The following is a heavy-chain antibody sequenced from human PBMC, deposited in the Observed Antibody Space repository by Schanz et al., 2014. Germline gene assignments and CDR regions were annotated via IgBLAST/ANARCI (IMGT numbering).Heavy chain of an antibody. CDR3: ARANYRRKINFDY. CDR2: IWYDGSNK. J-gene: IGHJ4*02. CDR1: GFSLNTYG. Sequence: QAQLMESGGGVVQPGTSLILSCSVSGFSLNTYGIHWFRQPAGKGLEWVAVIWYDGSNKYYADSVKGRFTMSRDNSKNTLYLQMNSLRAEDTAVYYCARANYRRKINFDYWGRGTLVTVSS. D-gene: IGHD3-10*01. V-gene: IGHV3-33*01.